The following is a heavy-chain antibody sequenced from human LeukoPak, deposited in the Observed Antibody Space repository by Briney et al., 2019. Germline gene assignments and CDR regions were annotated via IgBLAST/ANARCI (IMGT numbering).Heavy chain of an antibody. J-gene: IGHJ4*02. D-gene: IGHD3-9*01. CDR3: ANVYYDILTGRFDY. CDR1: GFTFSSYA. Sequence: PGGSLRLSCAASGFTFSSYAMSWVRQAPGKGLEWVSAISGSGGSTYYADSVKGWFTISRDNSKNTLYLQMNGLRAEDTVLYYCANVYYDILTGRFDYWGQGTLVTVSS. V-gene: IGHV3-23*01. CDR2: ISGSGGST.